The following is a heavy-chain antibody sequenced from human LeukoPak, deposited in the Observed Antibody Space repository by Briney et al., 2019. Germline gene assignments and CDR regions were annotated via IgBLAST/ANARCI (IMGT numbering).Heavy chain of an antibody. J-gene: IGHJ4*02. CDR2: IIPIFGTA. Sequence: GSSVKVSSTASGGTFSNYAISWVRQAPGQGLEWMGGIIPIFGTANCAQKFQGRVTITADESTSTAYMELSSLRSEDTAVYYCASAEYDSSGSRFSYWGQGTLVTVSS. D-gene: IGHD3-22*01. CDR1: GGTFSNYA. V-gene: IGHV1-69*01. CDR3: ASAEYDSSGSRFSY.